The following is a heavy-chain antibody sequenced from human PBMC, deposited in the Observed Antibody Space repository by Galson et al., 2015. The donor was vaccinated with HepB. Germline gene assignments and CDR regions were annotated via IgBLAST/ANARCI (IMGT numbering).Heavy chain of an antibody. D-gene: IGHD2-15*01. Sequence: SLRLSCAAPGFTFSGNRMHWIRQAPGKGLVWVSQINSDETDTRYADSVKGRFTISRDNAKNTLYLQMNSLRSEDTAVYYCGEDTGYWGQGTLVIVSS. CDR2: INSDETDT. CDR3: GEDTGY. V-gene: IGHV3-74*01. J-gene: IGHJ4*02. CDR1: GFTFSGNR.